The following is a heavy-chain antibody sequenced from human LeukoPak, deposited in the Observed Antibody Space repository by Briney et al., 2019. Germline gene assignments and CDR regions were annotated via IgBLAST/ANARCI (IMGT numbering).Heavy chain of an antibody. CDR1: GASVNSYY. CDR3: ARGGSFINSSPSFDY. D-gene: IGHD6-6*01. CDR2: MSPSGSI. J-gene: IGHJ4*02. V-gene: IGHV4-4*07. Sequence: SETLSLTCTVSGASVNSYYWSWIRQPAGKGLEWIGRMSPSGSINYRPSLKSRVTMSGDTSKNQFSLKLSFVTAADTAVYYCARGGSFINSSPSFDYWGQGTLVTVSS.